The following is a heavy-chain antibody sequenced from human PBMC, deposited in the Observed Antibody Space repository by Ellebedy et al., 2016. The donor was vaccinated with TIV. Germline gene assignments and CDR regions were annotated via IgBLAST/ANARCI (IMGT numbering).Heavy chain of an antibody. D-gene: IGHD2-2*01. V-gene: IGHV1-18*04. CDR2: ISVYNGST. Sequence: AASVKVSCKASGYTFTIYGINWVRQAPGQGLEWMGWISVYNGSTNYAQRLQGRVTMTTDTSTSTAYMELRSLRSDDTAVYYCAREAKDGSTFDYWGQGTLVTVSS. J-gene: IGHJ4*02. CDR1: GYTFTIYG. CDR3: AREAKDGSTFDY.